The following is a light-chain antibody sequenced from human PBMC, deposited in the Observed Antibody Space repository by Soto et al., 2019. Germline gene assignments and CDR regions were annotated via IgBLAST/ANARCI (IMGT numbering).Light chain of an antibody. CDR3: SSYTTSSTRV. Sequence: QSALTQPASVSGSPGQSITISCTGTSSDVGNYDLVSWYQHHPGKAPKLIVYEGNKRPSGVSDRFSDSKSGNTASLTISGLQADDEADYYCSSYTTSSTRVFGTGTKVTVL. CDR2: EGN. V-gene: IGLV2-14*02. CDR1: SSDVGNYDL. J-gene: IGLJ1*01.